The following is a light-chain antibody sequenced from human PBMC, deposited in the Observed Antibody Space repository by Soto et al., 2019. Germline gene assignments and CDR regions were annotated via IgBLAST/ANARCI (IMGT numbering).Light chain of an antibody. CDR2: RAS. CDR1: ETINGW. Sequence: DIQMTQSPSTLSASVGDRVNITCRASETINGWLACYQQKPGKAPKLLISRASDLQTGVPTRFSGSGSGTEFTLTISSLQTDDFATYYCQQYNSYFFTFGPGTKVDVK. CDR3: QQYNSYFFT. V-gene: IGKV1-5*03. J-gene: IGKJ3*01.